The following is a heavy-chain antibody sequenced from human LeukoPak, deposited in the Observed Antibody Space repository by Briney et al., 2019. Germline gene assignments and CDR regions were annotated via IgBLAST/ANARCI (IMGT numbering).Heavy chain of an antibody. Sequence: SETLSLTCAVYGGSFSGYYWSWIRQPPGKGLEWIGEINHSGSTNYNPSLKSRVTISVDTSKNQFSLKLSSVTAADTAVYYCARFPMVRGVIDYWGQGTLVTVSS. J-gene: IGHJ4*02. CDR2: INHSGST. V-gene: IGHV4-34*01. D-gene: IGHD3-10*01. CDR1: GGSFSGYY. CDR3: ARFPMVRGVIDY.